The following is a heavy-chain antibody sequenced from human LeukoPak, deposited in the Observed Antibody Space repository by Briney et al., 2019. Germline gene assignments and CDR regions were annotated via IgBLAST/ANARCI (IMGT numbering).Heavy chain of an antibody. Sequence: GGSLRLSCAASGVIFSGYAMSWVRQAPGKGLEWVSAISGSGGSTYYADSVKGRFTISRDNSKNTLYLQMNSLRAEDTAVYYCARGVAALDYWGQGTLVTVSS. V-gene: IGHV3-23*01. CDR2: ISGSGGST. D-gene: IGHD6-6*01. J-gene: IGHJ4*02. CDR1: GVIFSGYA. CDR3: ARGVAALDY.